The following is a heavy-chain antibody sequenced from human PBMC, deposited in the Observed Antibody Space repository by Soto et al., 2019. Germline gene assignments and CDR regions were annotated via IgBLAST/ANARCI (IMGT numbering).Heavy chain of an antibody. CDR3: ARVPLYYDILTGYYSYYYYYGMDV. D-gene: IGHD3-9*01. V-gene: IGHV4-31*03. CDR2: FYYSGST. J-gene: IGHJ6*02. CDR1: GGSISSGGYY. Sequence: SETLSLTCTVSGGSISSGGYYWSWIRQHPGKGLEWIGYFYYSGSTYYNPSLKSRVTISVDTSKNQFSLKLSFVTAADTAVYYCARVPLYYDILTGYYSYYYYYGMDVWGQGTTVTVSS.